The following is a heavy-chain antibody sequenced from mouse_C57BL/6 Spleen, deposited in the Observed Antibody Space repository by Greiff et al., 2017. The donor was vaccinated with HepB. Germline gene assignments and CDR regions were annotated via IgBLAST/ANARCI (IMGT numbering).Heavy chain of an antibody. CDR3: ARSKGLYDYDEAWFAY. Sequence: QVQLQQSGPELVKPGASVKISCKASGYAFSSSWMNWVKQRPGKGLEWIGRIYPGDGDTNYNGKFKGKATLTADKSSSTAYMQLSSLTSEDSAVYFCARSKGLYDYDEAWFAYGGQGTLVTVSA. CDR2: IYPGDGDT. J-gene: IGHJ3*01. D-gene: IGHD2-4*01. CDR1: GYAFSSSW. V-gene: IGHV1-82*01.